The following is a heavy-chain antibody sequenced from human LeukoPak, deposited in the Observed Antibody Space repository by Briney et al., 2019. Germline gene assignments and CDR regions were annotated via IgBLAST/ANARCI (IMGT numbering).Heavy chain of an antibody. CDR2: IKQDGSEK. CDR1: GFTFSSYW. D-gene: IGHD1-26*01. CDR3: AGQGVGATLAY. Sequence: GGSLRLSCAASGFTFSSYWMSWVRQAPGKGLEWVANIKQDGSEKYYVDSVKGRFTISRDNAKNSLYLQMNSLRAEDTAVYYCAGQGVGATLAYWGQGTLVTVSS. J-gene: IGHJ4*02. V-gene: IGHV3-7*01.